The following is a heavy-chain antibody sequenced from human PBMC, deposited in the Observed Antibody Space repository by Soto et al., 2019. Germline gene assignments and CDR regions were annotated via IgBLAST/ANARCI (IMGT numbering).Heavy chain of an antibody. CDR2: IIPIFGTA. V-gene: IGHV1-69*01. D-gene: IGHD5-18*01. CDR1: GGTFSSYA. CDR3: ARDLDTAMVGNARAPYY. J-gene: IGHJ4*02. Sequence: QVQLVQSGAEVKKPGSSVKVSCKASGGTFSSYAISWVRQAPGQGLEWMGGIIPIFGTANYAQKFQGRVTITADESTSTAYMELSSLRSEDTAVYYCARDLDTAMVGNARAPYYWGQGTLVTVSS.